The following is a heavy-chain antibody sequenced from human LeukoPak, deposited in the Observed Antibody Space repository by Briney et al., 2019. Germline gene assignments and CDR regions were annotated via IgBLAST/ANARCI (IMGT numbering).Heavy chain of an antibody. V-gene: IGHV4-34*01. J-gene: IGHJ4*02. D-gene: IGHD6-6*01. Sequence: SETLSLTCAVYGGSFSGYYWSWIRQPPGKGLEWIGEINHSGSTNYNPSLKSRVTISVDTSKNQFSLKLSSVTAADTAVYYCARGNGPLGIAALWNYWGQGTLVTVSS. CDR1: GGSFSGYY. CDR3: ARGNGPLGIAALWNY. CDR2: INHSGST.